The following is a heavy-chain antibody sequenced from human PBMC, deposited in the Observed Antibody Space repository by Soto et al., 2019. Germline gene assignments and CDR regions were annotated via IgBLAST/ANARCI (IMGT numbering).Heavy chain of an antibody. J-gene: IGHJ5*02. V-gene: IGHV4-59*08. D-gene: IGHD5-12*01. CDR3: ARHVGYDGPDP. CDR1: GGSISSYY. Sequence: SETLSLTCTVSGGSISSYYWSWLRQPPGKGLEWIGYIYYSGSTNYNPSLKSRVTISVDTSKNQFSLKLSSVTAADTAVYYCARHVGYDGPDPWGQGTLVTVSS. CDR2: IYYSGST.